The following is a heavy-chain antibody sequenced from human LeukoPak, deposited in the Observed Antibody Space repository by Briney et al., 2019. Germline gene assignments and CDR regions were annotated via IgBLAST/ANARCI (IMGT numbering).Heavy chain of an antibody. D-gene: IGHD6-19*01. J-gene: IGHJ3*02. CDR1: GYTLTRNA. CDR3: ARERFSGWFGAFDI. CDR2: ISTYTGNP. Sequence: ASVKVSCKASGYTLTRNAMSWVRQAPGQGLEWMGWISTYTGNPTYAQGFTGRFVFSLDTSVSTAYLQISSLKAEDTALYYCARERFSGWFGAFDIWGQGTMVTVSS. V-gene: IGHV7-4-1*02.